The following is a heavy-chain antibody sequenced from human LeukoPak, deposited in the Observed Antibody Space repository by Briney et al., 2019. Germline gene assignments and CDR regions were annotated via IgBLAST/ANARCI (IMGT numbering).Heavy chain of an antibody. V-gene: IGHV4-34*01. CDR1: GGSFSGYY. CDR2: INHSGST. D-gene: IGHD2-15*01. J-gene: IGHJ5*02. Sequence: PSETLSLTCAVYGGSFSGYYWSWIRQPPGKGLEWIGEINHSGSTNYNPSLKSRVTISVDTSKNQFSLKLSSVTAADTAVYYCARGRGRYCSGGSCPGGHWFDPWGQGTLVTVSS. CDR3: ARGRGRYCSGGSCPGGHWFDP.